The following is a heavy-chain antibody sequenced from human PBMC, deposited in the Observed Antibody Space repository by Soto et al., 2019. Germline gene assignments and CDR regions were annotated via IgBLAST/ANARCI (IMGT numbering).Heavy chain of an antibody. D-gene: IGHD4-17*01. CDR1: GYTFTSYG. CDR3: ARVGYGDCLKGDDY. V-gene: IGHV1-18*01. J-gene: IGHJ4*02. CDR2: ISAYNGNT. Sequence: GASVKVSCTASGYTFTSYGISWVRQAPGQGLEWMGWISAYNGNTNYAQKLQGRVTMTTDTSTSTAYMELRSLRSDDTAVYYCARVGYGDCLKGDDYWGQGTLVTVSS.